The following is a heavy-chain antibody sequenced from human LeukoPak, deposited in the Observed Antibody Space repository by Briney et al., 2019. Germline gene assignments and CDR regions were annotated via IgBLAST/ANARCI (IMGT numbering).Heavy chain of an antibody. CDR2: INYSGST. CDR3: AGMGRRDGSGWFDP. D-gene: IGHD5-24*01. CDR1: GGSISSYY. J-gene: IGHJ5*02. V-gene: IGHV4-59*01. Sequence: PSETLSLTCTVSGGSISSYYWNWIRQPPGKGLEWIGYINYSGSTNYNPSLKSRVIISVDTSKNQFSLKLSAVTAADTAVYFCAGMGRRDGSGWFDPWGQGTLVTVSS.